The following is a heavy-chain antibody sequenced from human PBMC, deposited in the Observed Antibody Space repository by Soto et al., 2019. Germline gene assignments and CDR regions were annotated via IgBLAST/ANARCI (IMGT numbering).Heavy chain of an antibody. D-gene: IGHD2-2*01. J-gene: IGHJ5*02. CDR1: GYIFTNYG. Sequence: QIQLVQSGTEVKKPGASVKVSCKASGYIFTNYGITCVRQAPGQGLEWMGWISPHNVKTSYAQRVQDRVTMTTDTSTSTADMELRSLRSDDTAMYYCARRPSADWFDPWGQGTLVTVSS. V-gene: IGHV1-18*01. CDR2: ISPHNVKT. CDR3: ARRPSADWFDP.